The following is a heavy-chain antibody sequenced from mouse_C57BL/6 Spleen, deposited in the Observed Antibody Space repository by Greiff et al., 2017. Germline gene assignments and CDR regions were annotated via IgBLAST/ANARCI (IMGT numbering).Heavy chain of an antibody. V-gene: IGHV1-64*01. J-gene: IGHJ2*01. Sequence: QVQLQQSGAELVKPGASVKLSCKASDYTFTSYWMHWVKQRPGQGLEWIGMIHPNSGSTNYNEKFKSKATLTVDKSSSTAYMQLSSLTSEDSAVYYCAIEGLGDYHYWGQGTTLTVSS. D-gene: IGHD2-4*01. CDR3: AIEGLGDYHY. CDR2: IHPNSGST. CDR1: DYTFTSYW.